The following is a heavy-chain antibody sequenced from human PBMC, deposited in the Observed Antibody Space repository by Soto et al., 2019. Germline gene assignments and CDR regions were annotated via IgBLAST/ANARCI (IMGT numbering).Heavy chain of an antibody. J-gene: IGHJ6*03. Sequence: GGSLRLSCAASGFTFSSYGMHWVRQAPGKGLEWVAVISYDGSNKYYADSMKGRFTISRDNSKNTLYLQMNSLRAEDTAVYYCAKDPRYCSSTSCWSRYYYYYMDVWGKGTTVTVSS. CDR1: GFTFSSYG. V-gene: IGHV3-30*18. CDR3: AKDPRYCSSTSCWSRYYYYYMDV. CDR2: ISYDGSNK. D-gene: IGHD2-2*01.